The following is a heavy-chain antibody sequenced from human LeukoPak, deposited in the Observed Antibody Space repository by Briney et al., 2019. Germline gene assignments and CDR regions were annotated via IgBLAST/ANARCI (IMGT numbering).Heavy chain of an antibody. CDR1: GHTFTSYG. J-gene: IGHJ6*04. V-gene: IGHV1-18*01. Sequence: ASVKVSCKASGHTFTSYGVNWVRQAPGQGLEWMGWVSAYNGHTNYAQRLQGRVTMTADTSTSTAYMELRSRTSDDTAVYYCARESRAEQLAGSDVWAKGPRSPSPQ. D-gene: IGHD6-6*01. CDR3: ARESRAEQLAGSDV. CDR2: VSAYNGHT.